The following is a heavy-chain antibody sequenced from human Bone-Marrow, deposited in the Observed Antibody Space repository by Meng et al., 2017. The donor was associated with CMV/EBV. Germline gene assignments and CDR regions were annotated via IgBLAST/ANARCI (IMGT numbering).Heavy chain of an antibody. CDR3: ARTPEYCSSTSCYMDY. D-gene: IGHD2-2*02. J-gene: IGHJ4*02. CDR2: IYYSGST. Sequence: SETLSLTCTVSSGSISSYYWSWIRQPPGKGLEWIGYIYYSGSTNYNPSLKSRATISVDTSKNQFSLKLSSVTAADTAVYYCARTPEYCSSTSCYMDYWGQGTLVTVSS. CDR1: SGSISSYY. V-gene: IGHV4-59*01.